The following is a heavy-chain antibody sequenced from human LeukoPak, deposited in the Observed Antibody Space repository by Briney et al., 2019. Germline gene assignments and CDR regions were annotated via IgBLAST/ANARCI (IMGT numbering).Heavy chain of an antibody. J-gene: IGHJ4*01. Sequence: SETLSLTCTVSGGSISNSSSYWGWIRQPPGRGLEWIGSIYYSGSTYNNPSLKSRVIISVDTSKNQFSLKLTSVTAADTAVYYCARHPKSASLKKRGPPNQLVYMTTVTTIDYWGQGTLVIVSS. D-gene: IGHD4-17*01. CDR3: ARHPKSASLKKRGPPNQLVYMTTVTTIDY. CDR1: GGSISNSSSY. V-gene: IGHV4-39*01. CDR2: IYYSGST.